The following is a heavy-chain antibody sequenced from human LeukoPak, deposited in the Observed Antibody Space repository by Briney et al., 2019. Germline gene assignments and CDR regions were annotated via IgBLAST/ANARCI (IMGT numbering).Heavy chain of an antibody. CDR1: GYIFTSYF. J-gene: IGHJ4*02. D-gene: IGHD2-21*02. CDR3: ARGYCGGDCPTDY. CDR2: INPNSGGT. Sequence: GASVKVSCKASGYIFTSYFMHWVRQAPGQGLEWMGWINPNSGGTNYAQKFQGRVTMTRDTSISTAYMELSRLRSDDTAVYYCARGYCGGDCPTDYWGQGTLVTVSS. V-gene: IGHV1-2*02.